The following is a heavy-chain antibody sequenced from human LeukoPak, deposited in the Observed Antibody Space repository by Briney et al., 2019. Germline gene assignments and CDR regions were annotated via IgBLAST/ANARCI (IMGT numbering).Heavy chain of an antibody. CDR2: INQDESER. CDR1: GFIFSRYW. CDR3: ARFAAGGSYYYYMDV. Sequence: GGSLRLSCATSGFIFSRYWMSWVRQAPGKGLEWVANINQDESERNYVDSVKGRFTISRDNAKNSLDLQMNSLRAEDTAVYYCARFAAGGSYYYYMDVWGKGTTVTVSS. D-gene: IGHD6-25*01. J-gene: IGHJ6*03. V-gene: IGHV3-7*01.